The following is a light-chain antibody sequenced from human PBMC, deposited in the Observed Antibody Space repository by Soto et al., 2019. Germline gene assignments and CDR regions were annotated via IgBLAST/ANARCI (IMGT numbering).Light chain of an antibody. V-gene: IGKV1-6*01. CDR2: AAS. Sequence: AIPMTQSPSSLSASVGDRVTITCRASQGIKNDVAWYQQKPGTAPKLLIYAASSLQSGVPPRFSGSGSGTDFTLTISSLQPEDFATYYCLQDYNYPYTFGQGTKLEIK. J-gene: IGKJ2*01. CDR3: LQDYNYPYT. CDR1: QGIKND.